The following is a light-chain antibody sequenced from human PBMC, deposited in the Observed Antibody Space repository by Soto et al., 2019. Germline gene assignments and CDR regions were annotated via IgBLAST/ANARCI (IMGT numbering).Light chain of an antibody. Sequence: EIVLTQSPGTLSLAVGERATLSCRASQIISSSYLAWYQQGPGQAPKLLIYGASRRATGVPDRFSGSESGTDFTLTISRVEPEDFAVYYCHQYGGSPWYTFGQGTRLEV. CDR2: GAS. J-gene: IGKJ2*01. CDR3: HQYGGSPWYT. V-gene: IGKV3-20*01. CDR1: QIISSSY.